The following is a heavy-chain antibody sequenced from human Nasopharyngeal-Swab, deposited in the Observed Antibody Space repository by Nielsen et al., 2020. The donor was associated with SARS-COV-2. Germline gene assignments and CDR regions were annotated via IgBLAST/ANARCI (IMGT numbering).Heavy chain of an antibody. CDR3: TKGSSGLDV. J-gene: IGHJ6*02. V-gene: IGHV3-23*01. Sequence: WIRQPPGKGLEWVSAMSDGGGSTYYADSVKGRFTISRDNSNNTLFLQMNSLKVEDTAVYYCTKGSSGLDVWGQGTTVTVSS. CDR2: MSDGGGST.